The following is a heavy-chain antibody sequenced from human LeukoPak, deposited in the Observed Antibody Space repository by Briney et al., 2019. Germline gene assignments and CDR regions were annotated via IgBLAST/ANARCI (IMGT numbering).Heavy chain of an antibody. CDR1: GGSFSGYY. V-gene: IGHV4-34*01. D-gene: IGHD2-2*03. Sequence: PSETLSLTCAVYGGSFSGYYWSWIRQPPGKGLEWIGEINHSGSTNYNPSLKSRVTISVDTSKNQFSLKLSSLTAADTAVYYCARNPVLDIVVVPAAIFDYWGQGTLVTVSS. J-gene: IGHJ4*02. CDR3: ARNPVLDIVVVPAAIFDY. CDR2: INHSGST.